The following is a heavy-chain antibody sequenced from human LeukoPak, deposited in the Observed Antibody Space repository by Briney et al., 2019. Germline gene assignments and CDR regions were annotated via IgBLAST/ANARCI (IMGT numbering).Heavy chain of an antibody. Sequence: PSETLSLTCAVYGGSFSGYYWSWIRQPPGKGLEWIGEINHSGSTNYNPSLKSRVTISVDTSKNQFSLKLSSVTAADTAVYYCARAYYDSSGSVRTFDWGQGTLVTVSS. CDR1: GGSFSGYY. V-gene: IGHV4-34*01. J-gene: IGHJ4*02. CDR2: INHSGST. CDR3: ARAYYDSSGSVRTFD. D-gene: IGHD3-22*01.